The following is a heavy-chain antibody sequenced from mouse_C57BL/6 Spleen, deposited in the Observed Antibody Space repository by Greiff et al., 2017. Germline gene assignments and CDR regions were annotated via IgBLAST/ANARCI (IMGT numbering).Heavy chain of an antibody. D-gene: IGHD1-2*01. CDR1: GFTFSDYG. J-gene: IGHJ1*03. CDR2: ISSGSSTI. CDR3: AKIALLRDWYFEV. V-gene: IGHV5-17*01. Sequence: EVKLVESGGGLVKPGGSLKLSCAASGFTFSDYGMHWVRQAPEKGLEWVAYISSGSSTIYYADTVKGRFTISRDNAKNTLFLQMTSLRSEDTAMYYCAKIALLRDWYFEVWGTGTTVTVSS.